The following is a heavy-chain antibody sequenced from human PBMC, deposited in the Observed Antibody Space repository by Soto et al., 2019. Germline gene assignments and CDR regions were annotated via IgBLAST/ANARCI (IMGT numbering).Heavy chain of an antibody. CDR1: GGTFSSYT. CDR2: IIPILGIA. J-gene: IGHJ4*02. Sequence: QVQLVQSGAEVKKPGSSVKVSCKASGGTFSSYTISWVRQAPGQGLEWMGRIIPILGIANYAQKFQGRVTITADKSTSTAYMELSSLRSEDTAVYYCARKGAADDPAHDYWGQGTLVTVSS. D-gene: IGHD6-13*01. V-gene: IGHV1-69*02. CDR3: ARKGAADDPAHDY.